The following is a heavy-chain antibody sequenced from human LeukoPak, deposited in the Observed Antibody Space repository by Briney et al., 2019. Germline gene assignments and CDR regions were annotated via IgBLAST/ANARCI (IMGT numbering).Heavy chain of an antibody. CDR3: ARDHYGSKHFDS. CDR1: GFTFSSYD. J-gene: IGHJ4*02. D-gene: IGHD4-23*01. V-gene: IGHV3-48*03. CDR2: ISSSGDVI. Sequence: GGSLRLSCAASGFTFSSYDMNWVRQAPGKGLERVSYISSSGDVIYYADSVKGRFTISRENAKNSVYLQMNSLRAEDTALYYCARDHYGSKHFDSWGQGTLVTVSS.